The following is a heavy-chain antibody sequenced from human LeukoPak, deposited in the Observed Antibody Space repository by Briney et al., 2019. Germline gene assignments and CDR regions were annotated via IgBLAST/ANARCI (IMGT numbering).Heavy chain of an antibody. D-gene: IGHD6-19*01. CDR2: IYPGDSNT. Sequence: GESLKISCKGSGYRFISYWIGWVRQMPGKGLEWMGIIYPGDSNTRYSPSFQGQVTISADKSISTAYLQWSSLKASDTAMYYCAALGGAGTNWFDPWGQGTLVTVSS. J-gene: IGHJ5*02. CDR1: GYRFISYW. CDR3: AALGGAGTNWFDP. V-gene: IGHV5-51*01.